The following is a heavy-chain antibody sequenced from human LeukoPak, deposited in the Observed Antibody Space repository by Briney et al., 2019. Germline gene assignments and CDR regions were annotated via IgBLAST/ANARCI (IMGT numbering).Heavy chain of an antibody. CDR2: INPNTGGT. CDR3: ARDRRAVAGFFDY. CDR1: GYTFTGYS. D-gene: IGHD6-19*01. V-gene: IGHV1-2*02. J-gene: IGHJ4*02. Sequence: ASVKVSFKASGYTFTGYSLHWVRQAPGQGLEWMGWINPNTGGTYYAQRFQGRVTMSRDTSIRTAYMELSRLRYDDTAVYYCARDRRAVAGFFDYWGQGTLVTVSS.